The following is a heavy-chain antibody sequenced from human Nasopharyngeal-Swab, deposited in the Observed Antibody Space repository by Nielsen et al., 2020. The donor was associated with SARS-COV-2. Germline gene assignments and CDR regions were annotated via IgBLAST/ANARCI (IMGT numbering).Heavy chain of an antibody. V-gene: IGHV3-33*01. CDR2: IWYDGSNK. Sequence: WIRQPPGKGLEWVAVIWYDGSNKYYADSVKGRFTISRDNSKNTLYLQMNSLRAEDTAVYYCARDSGFVWDGDCWGQGTLVTVSS. J-gene: IGHJ4*02. CDR3: ARDSGFVWDGDC. D-gene: IGHD1-26*01.